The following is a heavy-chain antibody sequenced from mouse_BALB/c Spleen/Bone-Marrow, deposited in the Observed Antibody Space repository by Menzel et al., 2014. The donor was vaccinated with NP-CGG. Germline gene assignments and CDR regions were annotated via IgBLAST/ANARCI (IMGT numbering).Heavy chain of an antibody. CDR1: GYAFSSYW. CDR2: IYPGDGDT. J-gene: IGHJ3*01. CDR3: AREGYDYDWLAY. V-gene: IGHV1-80*01. Sequence: QVQLPQSGAALVRPGSSVKISCKASGYAFSSYWMNWVKQRPGQGLEWIGQIYPGDGDTNYNGKFKGKVTLTADKSSSTAYMQLSSLTSEDSAVYFCAREGYDYDWLAYGGQGTLVTVSA. D-gene: IGHD2-4*01.